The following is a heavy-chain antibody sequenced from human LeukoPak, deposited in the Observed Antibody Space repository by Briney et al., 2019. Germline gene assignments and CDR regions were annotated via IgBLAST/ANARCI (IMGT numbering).Heavy chain of an antibody. J-gene: IGHJ3*02. CDR1: GYTLTELS. CDR2: FHPEDGET. CDR3: ATHGGAYCSGGSCAFDI. V-gene: IGHV1-24*01. Sequence: ASVKVSCKVSGYTLTELSMHWVRQAPGKGLEWMGGFHPEDGETIYAQKFQDRVTMTEDTSTDTAYMELSSLRSEDTAVYYCATHGGAYCSGGSCAFDIWGQGTMVTVSS. D-gene: IGHD2-15*01.